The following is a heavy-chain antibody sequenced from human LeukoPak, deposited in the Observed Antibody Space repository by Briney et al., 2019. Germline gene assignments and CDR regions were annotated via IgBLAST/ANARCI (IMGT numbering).Heavy chain of an antibody. J-gene: IGHJ4*02. CDR2: IYYSGST. Sequence: PSETLPLTCTVSGGSISSYYWSWIRQPPGKGLEWIGYIYYSGSTNYNPSLKSRVTISVDTSKNQFSLKLSSVTAADTAVYYCATSIAARAALNWGQGTLVAVSS. V-gene: IGHV4-59*01. D-gene: IGHD6-6*01. CDR3: ATSIAARAALN. CDR1: GGSISSYY.